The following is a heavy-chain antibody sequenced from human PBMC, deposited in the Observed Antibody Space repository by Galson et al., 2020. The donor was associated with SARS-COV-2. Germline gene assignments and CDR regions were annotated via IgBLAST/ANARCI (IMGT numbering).Heavy chain of an antibody. CDR2: IYHSGTT. J-gene: IGHJ4*02. CDR1: GGSISSGGYS. V-gene: IGHV4-30-2*01. Sequence: SETLSLTCTVSGGSISSGGYSWSWIRQPPGKGLEWIGYIYHSGTTYYNPSLKSRVTMSVDRSKNQFSLRLSSVTAADTAMYYCSRGIGPMIRGVVIPYYFDNWGQGALVTVSS. D-gene: IGHD3-10*01. CDR3: SRGIGPMIRGVVIPYYFDN.